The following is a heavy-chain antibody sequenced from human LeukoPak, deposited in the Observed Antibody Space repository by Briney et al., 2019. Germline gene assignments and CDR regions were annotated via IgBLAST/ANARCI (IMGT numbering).Heavy chain of an antibody. CDR2: IIPILGIA. CDR1: GGTFSSYT. Sequence: SVKVSCKASGGTFSSYTISWVRQAPGQGREWMGRIIPILGIANYAQKFQGRVTITADKSTSTAYLEVSSLRSEDTAVYYCARLGYSSSSDDYWGQGTLVTVSS. J-gene: IGHJ4*02. CDR3: ARLGYSSSSDDY. V-gene: IGHV1-69*02. D-gene: IGHD6-6*01.